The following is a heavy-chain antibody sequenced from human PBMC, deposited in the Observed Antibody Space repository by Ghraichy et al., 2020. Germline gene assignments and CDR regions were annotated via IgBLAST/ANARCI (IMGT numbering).Heavy chain of an antibody. Sequence: SETLSLTCTVSGGSISSGSYYWGRVRQPPGKGLEWIGSIYHSGVANYNPSLKSRVTLSVDTSKTQFSLKLSSVTAADTSVYYCARRRFYDSAIYYYYFDFWGQGTLVTVSS. J-gene: IGHJ4*02. CDR1: GGSISSGSYY. D-gene: IGHD3-22*01. CDR2: IYHSGVA. V-gene: IGHV4-39*01. CDR3: ARRRFYDSAIYYYYFDF.